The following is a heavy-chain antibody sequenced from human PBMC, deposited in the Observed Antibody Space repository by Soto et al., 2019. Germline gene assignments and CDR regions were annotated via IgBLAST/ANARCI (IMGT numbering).Heavy chain of an antibody. D-gene: IGHD6-6*01. Sequence: GSVKVSCKASGYIFTNYYISWVRQAPGQGLEWMGGISPYNRNSNYAQKFQGRVTMTTDTSTNTAYMELRSLRSDDTAVYYCARDRRSSSSSRYYYGMDVWGQGTTVTVSS. CDR3: ARDRRSSSSSRYYYGMDV. CDR2: ISPYNRNS. J-gene: IGHJ6*02. V-gene: IGHV1-18*01. CDR1: GYIFTNYY.